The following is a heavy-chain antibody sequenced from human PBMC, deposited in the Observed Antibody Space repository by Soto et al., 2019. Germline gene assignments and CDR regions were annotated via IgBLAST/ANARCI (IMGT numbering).Heavy chain of an antibody. CDR2: IDPTDSYT. V-gene: IGHV5-10-1*03. J-gene: IGHJ4*02. Sequence: EVQLVQSGAEVKKPGESLRISCKGSGYSFTSYWLTWVRQMPGKGLEWMGRIDPTDSYTNYSPSFQGHVTVSADKSISTAYLQWSSLKASDSAMYYCARLYVGTTPTLDYWGQGTLVTVSS. CDR1: GYSFTSYW. CDR3: ARLYVGTTPTLDY. D-gene: IGHD1-26*01.